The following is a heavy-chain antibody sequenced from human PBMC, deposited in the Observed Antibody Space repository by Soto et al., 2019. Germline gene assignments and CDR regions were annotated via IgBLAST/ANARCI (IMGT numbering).Heavy chain of an antibody. Sequence: SETLSLTCTVSGGSISSSSYYWGWIRQPPGKGLEWIGSIYYSGSTYYNPSLKSRVTISADTSKNQFSLKLSSVTAADTAVYYCARRVHWAAAGVYYFGYWGQGTLVTVSS. V-gene: IGHV4-39*01. D-gene: IGHD6-13*01. CDR2: IYYSGST. CDR3: ARRVHWAAAGVYYFGY. CDR1: GGSISSSSYY. J-gene: IGHJ4*02.